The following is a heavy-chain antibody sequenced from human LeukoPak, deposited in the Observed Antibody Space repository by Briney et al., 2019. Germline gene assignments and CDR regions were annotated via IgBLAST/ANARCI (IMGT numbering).Heavy chain of an antibody. V-gene: IGHV3-53*01. Sequence: GGSLRLSCAASGFYFANYAMSWVRQAPGKGLEWVSVIYSGGSTYYADSVKGRFTISRDNSKNTLYLQMNSLRAEDTAVYYWATLPYYDILTGYHGWGQGTLVTVSS. CDR1: GFYFANYA. CDR3: ATLPYYDILTGYHG. J-gene: IGHJ4*02. D-gene: IGHD3-9*01. CDR2: IYSGGST.